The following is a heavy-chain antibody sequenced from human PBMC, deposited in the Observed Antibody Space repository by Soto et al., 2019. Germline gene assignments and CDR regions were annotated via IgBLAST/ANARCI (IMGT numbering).Heavy chain of an antibody. CDR2: IYYSGST. CDR3: ASPKIAFYNWFDP. D-gene: IGHD3-3*02. V-gene: IGHV4-39*01. CDR1: GGSISSSSYY. Sequence: LSLTCTVSGGSISSSSYYWGWICQPPGKGLEWIGSIYYSGSTYYNPSLKSRVTISVDTSKNQFSLKLSSVTAADTAVYYCASPKIAFYNWFDPWGQGTLVTVSS. J-gene: IGHJ5*02.